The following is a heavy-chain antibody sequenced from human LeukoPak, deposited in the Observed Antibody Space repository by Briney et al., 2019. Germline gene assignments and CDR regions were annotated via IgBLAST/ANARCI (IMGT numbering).Heavy chain of an antibody. Sequence: SETLSLTCAVYGGSFSGYYWSWIRQPPGRGREWVGEINHSGSTHYNPSLKSRVTISVDTSKNQFSLKLSSVTAADTAVYFCVRGQVIPDYWGQGTLVTVSS. J-gene: IGHJ4*02. CDR2: INHSGST. D-gene: IGHD3-10*01. CDR1: GGSFSGYY. V-gene: IGHV4-34*01. CDR3: VRGQVIPDY.